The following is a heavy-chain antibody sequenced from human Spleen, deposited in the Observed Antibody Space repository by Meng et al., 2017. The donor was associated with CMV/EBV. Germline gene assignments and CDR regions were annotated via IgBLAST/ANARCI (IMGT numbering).Heavy chain of an antibody. CDR2: INTSSADT. Sequence: SCSTSGYNFTDYPISWMRQPPGQGLEWMGWINTSSADTNYAQMLQGRVTMTTDPSTSTAYLHLRRLRSDDTAVYYCARENNWNDVADYWGQGTLVTVSS. V-gene: IGHV1-18*01. CDR3: ARENNWNDVADY. D-gene: IGHD1-1*01. J-gene: IGHJ4*02. CDR1: GYNFTDYP.